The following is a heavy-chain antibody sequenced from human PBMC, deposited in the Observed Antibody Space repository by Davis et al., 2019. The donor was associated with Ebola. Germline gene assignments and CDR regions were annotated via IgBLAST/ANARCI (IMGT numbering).Heavy chain of an antibody. CDR3: ARGEGYCSGGSCYAY. Sequence: GESLKTSCAASGFSFSSYSMNWVRQAPGKGLEWVSSISSGSSYTYYADSVNGRFTISRDNAKNSLYLQMNSLRADDTAVYYCARGEGYCSGGSCYAYWGQGTLVTVSS. CDR2: ISSGSSYT. V-gene: IGHV3-21*01. D-gene: IGHD2-15*01. CDR1: GFSFSSYS. J-gene: IGHJ4*02.